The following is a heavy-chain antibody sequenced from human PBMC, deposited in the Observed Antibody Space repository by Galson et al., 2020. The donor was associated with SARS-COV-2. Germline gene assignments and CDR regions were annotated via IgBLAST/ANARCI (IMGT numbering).Heavy chain of an antibody. CDR3: ARTTGGSGHSWFDP. Sequence: ASETLSLTCTVSGGSTSDYYWSWIRQSPGKGLEWIGYIYFIGGTKYNPSLTSRVTISLDASKNEVSLTLTSVTAADTALYYCARTTGGSGHSWFDPWGQGTLVTVSS. D-gene: IGHD3-10*01. V-gene: IGHV4-59*01. CDR2: IYFIGGT. CDR1: GGSTSDYY. J-gene: IGHJ5*02.